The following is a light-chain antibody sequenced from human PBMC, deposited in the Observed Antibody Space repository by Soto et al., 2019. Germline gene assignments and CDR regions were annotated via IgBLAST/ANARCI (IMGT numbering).Light chain of an antibody. CDR3: QQYNDWPRT. CDR1: QSVSSN. CDR2: GAS. V-gene: IGKV3-15*01. Sequence: EIVMTQSPATLSVSPGERATLSCRASQSVSSNLAWYQQKPGQAPRLLIYGASTRATGIPARLSGSGYGTEFTPTISSLQSEDFAVYYCQQYNDWPRTFGQGTKVEIK. J-gene: IGKJ1*01.